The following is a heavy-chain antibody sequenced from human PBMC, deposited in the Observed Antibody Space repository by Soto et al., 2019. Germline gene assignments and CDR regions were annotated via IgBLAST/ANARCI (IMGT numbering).Heavy chain of an antibody. Sequence: PGGSLRLSCAASGFTFSNAWMSWVRQAPGEGLEWVGRIKSTTDGETTDYAAPVKGRFTISREDSKNTLYLQMISLKTEDTAVYYCTSIAAAGPYFDYWGQGTLVTVSS. CDR3: TSIAAAGPYFDY. CDR1: GFTFSNAW. J-gene: IGHJ4*02. V-gene: IGHV3-15*01. CDR2: IKSTTDGETT. D-gene: IGHD6-13*01.